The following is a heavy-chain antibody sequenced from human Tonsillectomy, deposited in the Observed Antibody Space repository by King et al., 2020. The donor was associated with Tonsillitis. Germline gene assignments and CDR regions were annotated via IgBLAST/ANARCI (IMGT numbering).Heavy chain of an antibody. J-gene: IGHJ3*02. CDR3: ANRIVPALRYFDWLYAFDI. CDR1: GFTFSSYA. V-gene: IGHV3-23*04. Sequence: VQLVESGGGLVQPGGSLRLSCAASGFTFSSYAMSWVRQAPGKGLEWVSSISGSGGSTFYADSVKGRFTISRDNSRNTLFLQMNSLRAEDTAVYYCANRIVPALRYFDWLYAFDIWGQGTMVTVSS. D-gene: IGHD3-9*01. CDR2: ISGSGGST.